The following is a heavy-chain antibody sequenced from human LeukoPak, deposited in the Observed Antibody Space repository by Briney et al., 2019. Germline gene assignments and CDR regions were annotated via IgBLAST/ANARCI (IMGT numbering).Heavy chain of an antibody. V-gene: IGHV3-48*01. Sequence: GGSLRLSCAASGFTFSSYSMNWVRQAPGKGLEWGSYISGSSSTIYYADSVKGRFTISRDNGKNTLYLQMNSLRAEDTAVYYSARGSTYYDSSGQVPFDYWGQGTLVTVSS. D-gene: IGHD3-22*01. CDR3: ARGSTYYDSSGQVPFDY. CDR1: GFTFSSYS. J-gene: IGHJ4*02. CDR2: ISGSSSTI.